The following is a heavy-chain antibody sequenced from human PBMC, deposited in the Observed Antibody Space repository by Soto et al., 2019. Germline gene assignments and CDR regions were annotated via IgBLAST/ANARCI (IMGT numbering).Heavy chain of an antibody. CDR1: GYTFTGYY. J-gene: IGHJ4*02. CDR3: AREWGYYYDSSGPDY. D-gene: IGHD3-22*01. V-gene: IGHV1-2*02. Sequence: ASVKVSCKASGYTFTGYYMHWVRQAPGQGLEWMGWINPNSGGTNYAQKFQGRVTMTRDTSISTAYMELSRLRSDDTAVYYCAREWGYYYDSSGPDYWGQGTLVTVSS. CDR2: INPNSGGT.